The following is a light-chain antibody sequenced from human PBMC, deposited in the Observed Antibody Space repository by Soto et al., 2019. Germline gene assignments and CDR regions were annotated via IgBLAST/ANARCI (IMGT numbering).Light chain of an antibody. CDR2: GTS. J-gene: IGKJ5*01. CDR3: QQYGSSIT. CDR1: QSVKSSY. Sequence: EIVLTQAPVTLSLSPGEGATLSCKASQSVKSSYLAWYQHKPGQAPRLLIYGTSSRATGIPDRFSGSGSGTDFTLTISRLEPEDFAVYYCQQYGSSITFGQGTRLEIK. V-gene: IGKV3-20*01.